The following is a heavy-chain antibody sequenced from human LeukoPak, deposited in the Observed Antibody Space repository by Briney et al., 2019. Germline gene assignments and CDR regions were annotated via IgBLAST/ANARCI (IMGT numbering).Heavy chain of an antibody. Sequence: GGSLRLSCAASGFTFSSYSMNWVRQAPGKGLEWVSSITRSNYIYYADSVKGRFTISRDNAKNSLYLQMNSLESEDTAVYYCAKDRWGAVASFDYWGQGTLVTVSS. D-gene: IGHD6-19*01. CDR1: GFTFSSYS. CDR2: ITRSNYI. J-gene: IGHJ4*02. V-gene: IGHV3-21*06. CDR3: AKDRWGAVASFDY.